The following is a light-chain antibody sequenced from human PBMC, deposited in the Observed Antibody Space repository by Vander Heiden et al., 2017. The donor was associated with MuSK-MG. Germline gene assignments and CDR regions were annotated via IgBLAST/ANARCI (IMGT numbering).Light chain of an antibody. Sequence: QSALTQPASVSGSPGQSTTISCTGTSSDVGGYNYDSWYQQHPGKAPKLMSYDVSNRPSGVSNRFSGSKSGNTASLTISGLQAGDEADYYCSSYTSSSLYVFGTGTKVTVL. CDR3: SSYTSSSLYV. CDR2: DVS. J-gene: IGLJ1*01. CDR1: SSDVGGYNY. V-gene: IGLV2-14*03.